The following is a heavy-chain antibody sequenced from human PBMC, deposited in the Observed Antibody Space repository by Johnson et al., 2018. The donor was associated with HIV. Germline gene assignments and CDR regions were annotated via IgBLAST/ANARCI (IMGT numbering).Heavy chain of an antibody. Sequence: QVQLVESGGGVVQPGRSMRLSCAASGFTFSSYAMHWVRQAPGKGLEWVAVISYDGSNKYYADSVKGRFTISRDNSKNTLDLQMNSLRAEDTAVYYCARPRRLFEGHDAFDIWGQGTMVTVSS. V-gene: IGHV3-30*04. CDR2: ISYDGSNK. CDR1: GFTFSSYA. J-gene: IGHJ3*02. CDR3: ARPRRLFEGHDAFDI. D-gene: IGHD2-21*01.